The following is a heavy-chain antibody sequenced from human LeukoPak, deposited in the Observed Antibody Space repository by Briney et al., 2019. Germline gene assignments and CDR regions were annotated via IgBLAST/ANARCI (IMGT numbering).Heavy chain of an antibody. CDR2: INHSGST. V-gene: IGHV4-34*01. Sequence: SETLSLTCAVYGGSFSGYYWSWIRQPPGKGLEWIGEINHSGSTNYNPSLKSRVTISVDTSKNQFSLKLSSVTAADTAVYYCARATMVRGVIMKNNWFDPWGQGTLVTVSS. CDR1: GGSFSGYY. J-gene: IGHJ5*02. D-gene: IGHD3-10*01. CDR3: ARATMVRGVIMKNNWFDP.